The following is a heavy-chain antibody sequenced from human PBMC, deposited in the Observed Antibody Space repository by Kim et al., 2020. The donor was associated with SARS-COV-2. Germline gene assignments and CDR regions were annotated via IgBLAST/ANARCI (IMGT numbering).Heavy chain of an antibody. J-gene: IGHJ2*01. CDR3: VKQRISGDWYFDL. CDR1: GFTFSSYP. V-gene: IGHV3-64D*06. D-gene: IGHD2-15*01. CDR2: TSTNGDHI. Sequence: GGSLRLSCSASGFTFSSYPMQWVRQAPGRGLEYVSTTSTNGDHIYYADSVKGRFTISRDNSKNTLYLQMSRLRPEDTALYYCVKQRISGDWYFDLWGRGT.